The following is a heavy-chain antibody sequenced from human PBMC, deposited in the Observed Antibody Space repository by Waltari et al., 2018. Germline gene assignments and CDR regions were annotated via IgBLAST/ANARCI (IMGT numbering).Heavy chain of an antibody. D-gene: IGHD6-25*01. CDR1: GFTVSDYE. V-gene: IGHV3-48*03. J-gene: IGHJ4*02. CDR3: ARPGRKQRPGF. Sequence: EVQLVESGGGLAQPGGSLRLSCAVSGFTVSDYEMNWVRQAPGKGLEWISYIGTRRGDIYYADSVKGRFIISRDNAENSLYLQMNSLRAEDTAMYYCARPGRKQRPGFWGQGTLVTVSS. CDR2: IGTRRGDI.